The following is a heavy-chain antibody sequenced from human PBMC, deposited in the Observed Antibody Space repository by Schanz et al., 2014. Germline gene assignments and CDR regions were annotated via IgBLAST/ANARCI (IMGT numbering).Heavy chain of an antibody. D-gene: IGHD3-22*01. CDR1: GFTVSNSY. CDR3: AKDAAYYDSVIFPDH. V-gene: IGHV3-53*01. CDR2: IYSSGST. Sequence: DVQLVDSGGGLVQPGGSLRLSCAASGFTVSNSYIHWVRQAPGKGLEWVSTIYSSGSTYYADSVRGRFTISRDNSMNTVYLQMNSLRAEDTAIYFCAKDAAYYDSVIFPDHWGQGTLXTVSA. J-gene: IGHJ4*02.